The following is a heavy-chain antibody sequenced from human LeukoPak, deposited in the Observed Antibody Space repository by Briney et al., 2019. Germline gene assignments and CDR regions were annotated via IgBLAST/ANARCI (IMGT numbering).Heavy chain of an antibody. Sequence: GGSLRLSCAASGFTFSSYGMHWVRQAPGKGLEWVAVIWYDGSNKYYADSVKGRFTISRDNSKNTLYLQMNSLRAEDTAVYYCARDTLDIVATITGDNWFDPWGQGTLVTVSS. V-gene: IGHV3-33*01. D-gene: IGHD5-12*01. CDR1: GFTFSSYG. CDR3: ARDTLDIVATITGDNWFDP. J-gene: IGHJ5*02. CDR2: IWYDGSNK.